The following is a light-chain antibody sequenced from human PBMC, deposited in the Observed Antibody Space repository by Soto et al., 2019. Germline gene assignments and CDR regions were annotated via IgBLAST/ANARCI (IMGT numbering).Light chain of an antibody. V-gene: IGKV3-20*01. Sequence: EIVLTQSPGTLSLSPGEGATLSCRASQSVSSSYLAWYQQKPGQAPRLLIYGASNRATGIPDRFSGSGSETDFTINISGLEPEDFAGYYCQQYGSLPLTCHGATEVEIK. CDR3: QQYGSLPLT. CDR1: QSVSSSY. J-gene: IGKJ4*02. CDR2: GAS.